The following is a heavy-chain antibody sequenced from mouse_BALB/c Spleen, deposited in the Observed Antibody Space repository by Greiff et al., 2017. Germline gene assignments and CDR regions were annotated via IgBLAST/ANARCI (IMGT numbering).Heavy chain of an antibody. CDR1: GFTFSSFG. V-gene: IGHV5-17*02. CDR3: AREGTARATPFAY. Sequence: EVQRVESGGGLVQPGGSRKLSCAASGFTFSSFGMHWVRQAPEKGLEWVAYISSGSSTIYYADTVKGRFTISRDNPKNTLFLQMTSLRSEDTAMYYCAREGTARATPFAYWGQGTLVTVSA. J-gene: IGHJ3*01. D-gene: IGHD3-2*01. CDR2: ISSGSSTI.